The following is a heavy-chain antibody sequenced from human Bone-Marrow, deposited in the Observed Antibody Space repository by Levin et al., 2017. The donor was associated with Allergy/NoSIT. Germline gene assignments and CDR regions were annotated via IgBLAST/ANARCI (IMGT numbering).Heavy chain of an antibody. Sequence: SSETLSLTCTVSGDSISSGGYYWSWIRQHPGKGLEWIGYIYYSGNTYYNPSLKGRLSISVVTSKNQFSLRLNSVTAADTAVYFCARYNGYDFDYWGQGTLVTVSS. D-gene: IGHD5-12*01. CDR3: ARYNGYDFDY. V-gene: IGHV4-31*03. CDR2: IYYSGNT. J-gene: IGHJ4*02. CDR1: GDSISSGGYY.